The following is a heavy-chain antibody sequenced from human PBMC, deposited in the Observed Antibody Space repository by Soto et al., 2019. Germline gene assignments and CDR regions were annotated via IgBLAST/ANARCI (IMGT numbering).Heavy chain of an antibody. CDR3: ATSLPRPLFDP. D-gene: IGHD6-6*01. CDR2: IYYSGST. J-gene: IGHJ5*02. CDR1: GGSVSSGSYY. V-gene: IGHV4-61*01. Sequence: SETLCLTCTVSGGSVSSGSYYWSWIRQAPGKGLEWIGYIYYSGSTNYTPSLNSRLPTPVHTSNHPFSLKLISLTAADTSFYFCATSLPRPLFDPRGQRTPVTVSS.